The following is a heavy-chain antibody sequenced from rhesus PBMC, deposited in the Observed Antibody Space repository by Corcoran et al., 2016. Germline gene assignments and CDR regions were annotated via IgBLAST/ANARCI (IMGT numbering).Heavy chain of an antibody. J-gene: IGHJ4*01. CDR1: GFTFRRSA. CDR2: IRSKSNNYET. Sequence: EVQLVESGGGLVQPGGSLRRSCEAFGFTFRRSAMHWVRQASGKGLEWVGRIRSKSNNYETGYAASVKGRFTISRDDSKNTAYLQMNSLKTEDTAVYYCTTPQYSNYAPVDYWGQGVLVTVSS. D-gene: IGHD4-23*01. V-gene: IGHV3-118*01. CDR3: TTPQYSNYAPVDY.